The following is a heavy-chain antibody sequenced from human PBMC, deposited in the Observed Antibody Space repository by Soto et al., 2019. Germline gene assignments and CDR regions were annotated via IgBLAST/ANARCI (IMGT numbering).Heavy chain of an antibody. D-gene: IGHD2-21*01. J-gene: IGHJ6*02. CDR1: GYTFTNYD. CDR3: ARGPHLPGPPVIDYSYYGMDV. CDR2: ISAYNGNT. Sequence: QVQLAQSGAEVKKPGASVKVSCKASGYTFTNYDISWVRQAPGQGLEWMGWISAYNGNTNYAQKFQGRVTMTTDTSTSTAYMELRSLTSDDTAVYFCARGPHLPGPPVIDYSYYGMDVWGQGTTVTVSS. V-gene: IGHV1-18*01.